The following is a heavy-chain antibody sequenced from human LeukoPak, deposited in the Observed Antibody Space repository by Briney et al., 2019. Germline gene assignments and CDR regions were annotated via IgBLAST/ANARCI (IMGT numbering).Heavy chain of an antibody. CDR2: INPSGGST. CDR3: ARDGADTAGDY. V-gene: IGHV1-46*01. D-gene: IGHD5-18*01. CDR1: GYTFTSYD. Sequence: ASVKVSCKASGYTFTSYDMHWVRQAPGQGLEWMGIINPSGGSTSYAQRFQGRVTMTRDTPTSTVYMELSSLRSEDTAVYYCARDGADTAGDYWGQGTLVTVSS. J-gene: IGHJ4*02.